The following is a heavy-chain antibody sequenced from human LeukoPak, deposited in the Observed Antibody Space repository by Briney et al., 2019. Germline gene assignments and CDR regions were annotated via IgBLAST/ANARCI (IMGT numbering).Heavy chain of an antibody. CDR1: GGSISSYY. V-gene: IGHV4-59*01. Sequence: PSETLSLTCTVSGGSISSYYWSWIRQPAGKGLEWIGYIYYTGTTNYDPSLKSRVTIVDTSKNQFSLKLSSVTAADTAVYYCARGGWRLDYWGQGTLVTVSS. CDR3: ARGGWRLDY. CDR2: IYYTGTT. J-gene: IGHJ4*02. D-gene: IGHD2-15*01.